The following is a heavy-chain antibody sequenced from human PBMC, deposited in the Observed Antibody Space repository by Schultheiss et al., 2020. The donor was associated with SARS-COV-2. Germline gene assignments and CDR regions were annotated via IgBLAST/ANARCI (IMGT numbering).Heavy chain of an antibody. D-gene: IGHD5-24*01. J-gene: IGHJ4*02. CDR1: GFTFNSYE. Sequence: GGSLRLSCAASGFTFNSYEMNWVRQAPGRGLEWVSYISGSGVSIFYADSVKGRFTISRDNAKNSLYLQMNSLRVEDTAVYYCARDGHGTWLAFDSWGQGTLVTVSS. CDR3: ARDGHGTWLAFDS. CDR2: ISGSGVSI. V-gene: IGHV3-48*03.